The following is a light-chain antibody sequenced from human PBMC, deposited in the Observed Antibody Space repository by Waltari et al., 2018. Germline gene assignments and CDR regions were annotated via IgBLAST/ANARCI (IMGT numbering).Light chain of an antibody. Sequence: DSVMTQSPDSRAVSLGERATINCKSSQTVLYSANNKNYLTLYQHKPGQPPKLLISWASIRESGVPDRVTGSGSGTDFTLTISSLQAEDVAVYYCQQHYTTPWTFGQGTKVEIK. V-gene: IGKV4-1*01. J-gene: IGKJ1*01. CDR1: QTVLYSANNKNY. CDR2: WAS. CDR3: QQHYTTPWT.